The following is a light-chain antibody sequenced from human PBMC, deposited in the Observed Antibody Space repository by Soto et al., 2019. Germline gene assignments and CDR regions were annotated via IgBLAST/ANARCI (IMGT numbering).Light chain of an antibody. CDR3: QQYGSSPRT. V-gene: IGKV3-20*01. Sequence: EIVLTQSPGTLSLSPGERATLSCRASQSVSSSFFAWYQKKPGQAPRLLIYGASSRATGITDRFSGSGSGTDFTLTISRLEPEDVAVYYCQQYGSSPRTFGGGTKVEIK. J-gene: IGKJ4*02. CDR1: QSVSSSF. CDR2: GAS.